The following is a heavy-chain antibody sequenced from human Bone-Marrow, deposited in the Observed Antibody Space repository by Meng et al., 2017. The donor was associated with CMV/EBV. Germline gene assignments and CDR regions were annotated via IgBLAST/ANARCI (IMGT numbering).Heavy chain of an antibody. J-gene: IGHJ3*02. V-gene: IGHV3-73*01. CDR3: TRPSYCSGGSCYSASDAFDI. CDR2: IRSKANSYAT. D-gene: IGHD2-15*01. CDR1: GFTFSGSA. Sequence: GGSLRLSCAASGFTFSGSAMHWVRQASGKGLEWVGRIRSKANSYATASAASVKGRFTISRDDSKNTAYLQMNSLKTEDTAVYYCTRPSYCSGGSCYSASDAFDIWGQGTMVTVSS.